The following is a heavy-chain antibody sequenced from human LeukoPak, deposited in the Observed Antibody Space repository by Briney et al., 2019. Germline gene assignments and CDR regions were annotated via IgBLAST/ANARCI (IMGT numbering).Heavy chain of an antibody. CDR1: GFTLRNYW. J-gene: IGHJ6*03. CDR3: ARVAYCGGDCYSLDYYYMDV. D-gene: IGHD2-21*02. V-gene: IGHV3-74*01. CDR2: INGDGTSA. Sequence: PGGSLRLSCAASGFTLRNYWMHWVRQTPGKGLLWVSRINGDGTSATYAGSVKGRFTISRDNAKNTLYLQMNSLRAEDTAVYYCARVAYCGGDCYSLDYYYMDVWGKGTTVTDSS.